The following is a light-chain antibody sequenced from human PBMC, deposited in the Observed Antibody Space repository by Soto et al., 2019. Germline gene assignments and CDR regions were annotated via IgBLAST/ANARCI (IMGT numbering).Light chain of an antibody. J-gene: IGKJ2*01. Sequence: ELVLTQSPGTLSLSPGERATLSCRASQSVSSNFLAWYQQKPGQAPRLLIFGASSRASDIPDRFSGSGSGTDFTLTISRLEPEDFAVYYRQQYGSSPPYTFGQGTKLEIK. CDR2: GAS. CDR1: QSVSSNF. CDR3: QQYGSSPPYT. V-gene: IGKV3-20*01.